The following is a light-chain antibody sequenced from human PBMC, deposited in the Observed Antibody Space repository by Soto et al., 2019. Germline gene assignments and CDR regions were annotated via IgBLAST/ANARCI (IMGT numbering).Light chain of an antibody. V-gene: IGLV2-14*01. CDR2: EVS. Sequence: QSALTQPASVSGSPGQSITISCTGTSSDVGAYNYVSWYQQHPGKAPKLMIYEVSNRPSGVSNRFSGSKSGNTASLTISGLQAEDEANYYCSSYTSSSSNWVFGGGTKLTVL. J-gene: IGLJ3*02. CDR3: SSYTSSSSNWV. CDR1: SSDVGAYNY.